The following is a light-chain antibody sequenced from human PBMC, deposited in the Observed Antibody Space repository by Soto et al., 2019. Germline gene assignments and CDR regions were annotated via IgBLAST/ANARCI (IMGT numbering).Light chain of an antibody. Sequence: DIQMTQSPSTLSASVGDRATITCRASQSISSWLAWYQQKPGKAPKLLIYDASSLERGVPSRFSGSGSGTEFTLTISSLQPDDFATYYCQQYNTYPWTFGQGNKVDIK. CDR1: QSISSW. CDR3: QQYNTYPWT. V-gene: IGKV1-5*01. CDR2: DAS. J-gene: IGKJ1*01.